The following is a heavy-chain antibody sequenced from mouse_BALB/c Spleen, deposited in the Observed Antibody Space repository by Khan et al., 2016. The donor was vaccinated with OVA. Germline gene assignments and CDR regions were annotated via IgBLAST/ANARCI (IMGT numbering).Heavy chain of an antibody. D-gene: IGHD1-1*01. J-gene: IGHJ2*01. CDR3: GRARFISKVVADSFDY. CDR1: GYSITSDYA. V-gene: IGHV3-2*02. CDR2: ISYSGRT. Sequence: EVQLQESGPGLVKPSQSLSLTCTVTGYSITSDYAWNWIRQFPGNKLEWMGYISYSGRTSYNPSLKSRISITRDTSKNQFFLQLNSVTAEDTATYYCGRARFISKVVADSFDYWGQGTTLTVSS.